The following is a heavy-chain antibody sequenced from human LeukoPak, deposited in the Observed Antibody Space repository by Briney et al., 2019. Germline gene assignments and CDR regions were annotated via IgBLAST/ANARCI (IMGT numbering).Heavy chain of an antibody. CDR1: GFTFSSYA. Sequence: GGSPRLSCAASGFTFSSYAMSWVRQAPGKGLEWVSAISGSGGSTHYADSVKGRFTISRDNSKNTLYLQMNSLRAEDTAVYYCAKDGIAAAGYYYYYYGMDVWGQGTTVTVSS. V-gene: IGHV3-23*01. CDR2: ISGSGGST. CDR3: AKDGIAAAGYYYYYYGMDV. D-gene: IGHD6-13*01. J-gene: IGHJ6*02.